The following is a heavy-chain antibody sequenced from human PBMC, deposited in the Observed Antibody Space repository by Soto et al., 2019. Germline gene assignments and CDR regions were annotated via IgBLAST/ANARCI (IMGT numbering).Heavy chain of an antibody. CDR3: ARSAPFDIYAITPVDF. Sequence: QVRLVQSGPEVKKPGASVKVSCKASGYTFTTFGISWVRQAPGQGLEGGGRISANNGNTKYSQKFQGRVSLTTETSASTAYMELRSLRSADTAVYYCARSAPFDIYAITPVDFWGQRTLVTVSS. CDR2: ISANNGNT. CDR1: GYTFTTFG. J-gene: IGHJ4*02. V-gene: IGHV1-18*01. D-gene: IGHD3-9*01.